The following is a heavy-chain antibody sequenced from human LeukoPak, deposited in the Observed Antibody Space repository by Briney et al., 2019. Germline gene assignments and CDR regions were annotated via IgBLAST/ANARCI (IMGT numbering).Heavy chain of an antibody. CDR2: IWYDGTNI. Sequence: GGSLRLSCAASGFTFSTYAMHWVRQAPGKGLEWVAIIWYDGTNIKYVDSVKGRFTISRDNSKNTLYLQMNSLRAEDTAVYYCVRDGGELEADGFDIWGKGTMVTVSS. V-gene: IGHV3-33*08. CDR1: GFTFSTYA. CDR3: VRDGGELEADGFDI. J-gene: IGHJ3*02. D-gene: IGHD2-21*01.